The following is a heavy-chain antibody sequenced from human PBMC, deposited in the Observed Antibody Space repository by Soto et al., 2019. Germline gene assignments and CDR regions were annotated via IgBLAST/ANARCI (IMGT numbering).Heavy chain of an antibody. CDR2: ISTNGGST. CDR3: ARDLGYALPDY. D-gene: IGHD2-15*01. V-gene: IGHV3-64*04. J-gene: IGHJ4*02. CDR1: GFTFSSYA. Sequence: GGSLRLSCGASGFTFSSYAMHWVRQAPGKGLEYVSSISTNGGSTHYADSVKGRFTISRDNSKNTQYLQMSSLRSEDTAVYYCARDLGYALPDYWGQGTLVTVSS.